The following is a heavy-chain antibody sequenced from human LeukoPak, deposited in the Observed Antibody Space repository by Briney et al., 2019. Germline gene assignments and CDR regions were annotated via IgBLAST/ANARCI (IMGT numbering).Heavy chain of an antibody. V-gene: IGHV3-7*01. D-gene: IGHD1-1*01. CDR2: IKQDGSDR. Sequence: PGGSLRLSCAASGFTFSSYEMNWVRQAPGKGLEWVANIKQDGSDRYYVDSVKGRFTISRDNAKNSLYLQLNSLRADDTAVYYCTRLTGTTGFDYWGQGTLVTVSS. CDR3: TRLTGTTGFDY. J-gene: IGHJ4*02. CDR1: GFTFSSYE.